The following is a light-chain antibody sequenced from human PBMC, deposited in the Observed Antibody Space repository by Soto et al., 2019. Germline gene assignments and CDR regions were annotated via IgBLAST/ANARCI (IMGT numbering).Light chain of an antibody. J-gene: IGKJ4*01. CDR2: AAS. CDR1: QTISSW. Sequence: DIQMTQSPSTLSRSAGERVTITCRASQTISSWLAWYQQKPGKAPKLLIDAASTLQSGVPSRFSGSGSGTDCTLTISSLQPEDFATYYCQQFQSYPLTFGGGTKVEIK. V-gene: IGKV1-5*01. CDR3: QQFQSYPLT.